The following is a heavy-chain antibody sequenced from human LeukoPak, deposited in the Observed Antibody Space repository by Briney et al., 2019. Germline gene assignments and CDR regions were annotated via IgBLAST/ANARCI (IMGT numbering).Heavy chain of an antibody. CDR1: GFTFSSSA. CDR2: ISDTGRLS. Sequence: QSGGSLRLSCAASGFTFSSSAMSWVRQAPGKGLEWVAAISDTGRLSYCADSVNGRFTISRDNSKNTLSLQMNSLRAEDTAVYYCAKLSGYGSGSWCFDYWGQGTLVTVSS. CDR3: AKLSGYGSGSWCFDY. J-gene: IGHJ4*02. D-gene: IGHD3-10*01. V-gene: IGHV3-23*01.